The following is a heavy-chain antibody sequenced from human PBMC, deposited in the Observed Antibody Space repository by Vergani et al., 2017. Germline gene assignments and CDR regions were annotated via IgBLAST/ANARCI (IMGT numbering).Heavy chain of an antibody. CDR1: GGSFSGYY. J-gene: IGHJ4*02. V-gene: IGHV4-34*01. CDR3: ARTPSSGWRGTDY. Sequence: QVQLQQWGAGLLKPSETLSLTCAVYGGSFSGYYWSWIRQPPGKGLEWIGEINHSGSTNYNPSLKSRVTISVDTSKNQFSLKLSSVTAADTAVYYCARTPSSGWRGTDYWGQGTLVTVSS. CDR2: INHSGST. D-gene: IGHD6-19*01.